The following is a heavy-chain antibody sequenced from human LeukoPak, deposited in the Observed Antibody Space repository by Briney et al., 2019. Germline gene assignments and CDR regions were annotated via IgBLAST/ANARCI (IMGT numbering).Heavy chain of an antibody. J-gene: IGHJ4*02. D-gene: IGHD1-26*01. CDR3: AKDYLGGSYSFDY. Sequence: GGSLRLSCAASGFTFSSYNMNWVRQAPEKGLEWVSAISGSGGSTYYADSVKGRFTISRDNSKNTLYLQMNSLRAEDTAVYYCAKDYLGGSYSFDYWGQGTLVTVST. V-gene: IGHV3-23*01. CDR1: GFTFSSYN. CDR2: ISGSGGST.